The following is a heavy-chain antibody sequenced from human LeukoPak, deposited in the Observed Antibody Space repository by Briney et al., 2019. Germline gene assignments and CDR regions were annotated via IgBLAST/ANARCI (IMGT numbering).Heavy chain of an antibody. J-gene: IGHJ3*02. Sequence: RASVKVSCKASGYTFTSYYMHWLRQAPGQGLEWMGIINPSGGSTSYAQKFQGRVTMTSDTSTSTVYMELTSLRSEDTAVYYCATGEYAFDIWGQGTMVTVSS. CDR2: INPSGGST. CDR3: ATGEYAFDI. CDR1: GYTFTSYY. V-gene: IGHV1-46*01.